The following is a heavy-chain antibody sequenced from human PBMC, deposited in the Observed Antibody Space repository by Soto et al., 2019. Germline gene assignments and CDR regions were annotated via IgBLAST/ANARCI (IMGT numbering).Heavy chain of an antibody. D-gene: IGHD3-16*01. CDR1: GFSLTQYW. J-gene: IGHJ4*02. CDR2: INEDGTKR. Sequence: EVQLVESGGGLVQSGGSLRLSCIASGFSLTQYWMSWVRQTPRKGLEWVAKINEDGTKRDYMESVEGRFNISRDNAKNSVSPPMNGLGDDDAGVHFWTGWDGRCNWGSWFFDSWGQGTLVTVSS. CDR3: TGWDGRCNWGSWFFDS. V-gene: IGHV3-7*01.